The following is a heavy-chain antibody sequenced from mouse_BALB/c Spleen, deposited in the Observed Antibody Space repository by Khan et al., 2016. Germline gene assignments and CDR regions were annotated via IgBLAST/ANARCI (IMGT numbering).Heavy chain of an antibody. CDR1: GYSITSDYA. CDR2: ISYSGST. CDR3: ARGGGY. D-gene: IGHD1-1*02. V-gene: IGHV3-2*02. Sequence: EVQLQESGPGLVKPSQSLSLTCTVTGYSITSDYAWNWIRQFPGNKLEWMGYISYSGSTSYNPSPKRRIYITRDTSKNQFFLQLNSVTTEDTATYYCARGGGYWGKGTTLTVSS. J-gene: IGHJ2*01.